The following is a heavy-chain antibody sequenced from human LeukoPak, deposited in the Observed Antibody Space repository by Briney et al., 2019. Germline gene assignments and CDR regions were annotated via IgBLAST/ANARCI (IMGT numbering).Heavy chain of an antibody. V-gene: IGHV4-39*01. CDR3: ARLRHRLTIYD. J-gene: IGHJ4*02. D-gene: IGHD6-25*01. Sequence: SSETLSLTCTVSGGSISSSSYYWGWIRQPPWKGLEWIGSIYYSGSTYYNPSLKSRVTISVDTSKNQFSLKLSSVTAADTAVYYCARLRHRLTIYDWGQGTLVTVSS. CDR2: IYYSGST. CDR1: GGSISSSSYY.